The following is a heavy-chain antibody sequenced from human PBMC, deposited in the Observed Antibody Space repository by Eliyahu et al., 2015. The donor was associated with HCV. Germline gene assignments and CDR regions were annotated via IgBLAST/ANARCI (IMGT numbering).Heavy chain of an antibody. CDR2: IFYSGGT. CDR1: SGSINTHY. CDR3: ARGGLGISGYFDS. Sequence: PGVVKPSETLSLTCTVSSGSINTHYWSWIRQSPGKGLEWIGYIFYSGGTTYNPSLKSRVTMSIDTSKNHFSLRLAPVTDADTAVYYCARGGLGISGYFDSWGRGTQVTVSS. D-gene: IGHD1-14*01. V-gene: IGHV4-59*11. J-gene: IGHJ4*02.